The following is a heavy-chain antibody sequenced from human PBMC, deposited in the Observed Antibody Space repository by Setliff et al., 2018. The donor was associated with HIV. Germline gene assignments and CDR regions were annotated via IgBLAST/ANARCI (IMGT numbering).Heavy chain of an antibody. V-gene: IGHV3-43*01. Sequence: GGSLRLSCAASGFTFNRFNMNWVRQAPGKGLEWISFIGGHGSIIHYADSVKGRFTISRDNSKNSLYLQMNSLRTEDTALYYCAKDSTAMALAGYYMDVWGKGTTVTVSS. CDR2: IGGHGSII. CDR1: GFTFNRFN. CDR3: AKDSTAMALAGYYMDV. D-gene: IGHD5-18*01. J-gene: IGHJ6*03.